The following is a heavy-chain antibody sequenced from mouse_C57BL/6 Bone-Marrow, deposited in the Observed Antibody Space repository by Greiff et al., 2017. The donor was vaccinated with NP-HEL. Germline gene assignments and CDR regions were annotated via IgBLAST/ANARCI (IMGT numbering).Heavy chain of an antibody. J-gene: IGHJ2*01. CDR2: ISSGSSTI. Sequence: EVQLVESGGGLVKPGGSLKLSCAASGFTFSDYGMHWVRQAPEKGLEWVAYISSGSSTIYYADTVKGRFTIARDNAKNTLFLQMTSRRSEGTAMYYCARDGNFDYWGQGTTLTVSS. CDR1: GFTFSDYG. CDR3: ARDGNFDY. D-gene: IGHD2-1*01. V-gene: IGHV5-17*01.